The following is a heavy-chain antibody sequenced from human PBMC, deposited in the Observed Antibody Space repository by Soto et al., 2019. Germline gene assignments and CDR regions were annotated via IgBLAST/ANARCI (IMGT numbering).Heavy chain of an antibody. CDR3: VRQGIDYLHGLVDV. D-gene: IGHD4-17*01. CDR1: SGPDRSHN. CDR2: VYYTGDT. J-gene: IGHJ6*02. Sequence: QVQLQKSGPRLVKPSETLSLTCTVSSGPDRSHNWGWIRQPPGRVLEWIGYVYYTGDTAYNPSLRGRVTISADTSTNDISLTLNSVTATDTAAYYCVRQGIDYLHGLVDVWGQGTTVSVS. V-gene: IGHV4-59*08.